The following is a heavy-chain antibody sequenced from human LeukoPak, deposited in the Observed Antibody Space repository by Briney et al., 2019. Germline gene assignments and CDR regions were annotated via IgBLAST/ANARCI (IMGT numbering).Heavy chain of an antibody. CDR2: ISYDGSNK. J-gene: IGHJ4*02. D-gene: IGHD2/OR15-2a*01. V-gene: IGHV3-30*04. CDR1: GFTFSSYE. Sequence: GGSLRLSCAASGFTFSSYEMNWVRQAPGKGLEWVAVISYDGSNKYYADSVKGRFTISRDNARNSLYLQMDNLRAEDTGVYYCARDFYDGFALDYWGQGTLVTVSS. CDR3: ARDFYDGFALDY.